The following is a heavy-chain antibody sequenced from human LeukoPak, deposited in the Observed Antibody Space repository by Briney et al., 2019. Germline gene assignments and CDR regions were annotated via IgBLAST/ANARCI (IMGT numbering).Heavy chain of an antibody. D-gene: IGHD6-13*01. CDR2: IYTSGST. V-gene: IGHV4-4*07. J-gene: IGHJ4*02. CDR3: ARVIAAAGTLDY. Sequence: SGTLSLTCTVSGGSISSYYWSWIRQPAGKGLEWIGRIYTSGSTNYNPSLKSRVTMSVDTSKNQFSLKLSSVTAADTAVYYCARVIAAAGTLDYWGQGTLVTVSS. CDR1: GGSISSYY.